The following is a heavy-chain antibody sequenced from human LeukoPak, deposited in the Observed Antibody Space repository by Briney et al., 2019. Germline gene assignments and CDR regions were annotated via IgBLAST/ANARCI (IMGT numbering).Heavy chain of an antibody. CDR1: GFTFSSYW. V-gene: IGHV3-7*01. J-gene: IGHJ4*02. D-gene: IGHD6-13*01. Sequence: PGGSLRLSCAASGFTFSSYWMSWVRQAPGKGLEWVANIKQDGSEKYYVDSVKGRFTISRDNAKNSLYLQMNSLRAEDTAVYYCARGMEQLAPQGYFDYWGQGTLVTVSS. CDR2: IKQDGSEK. CDR3: ARGMEQLAPQGYFDY.